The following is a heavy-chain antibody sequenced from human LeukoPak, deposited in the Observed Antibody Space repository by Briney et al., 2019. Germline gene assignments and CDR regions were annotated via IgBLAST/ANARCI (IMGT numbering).Heavy chain of an antibody. CDR2: LYSDGTT. D-gene: IGHD3-22*01. V-gene: IGHV3-53*01. CDR1: GFTVSSNY. Sequence: GGSLRLSCAASGFTVSSNYMSWVRQAPGKGLEWVSVLYSDGTTYYVDFVKGRFTISRDNSKNTLYLQMNSLRAEDTAVYYCARGSTYYDSSGQVPFDYWGQGTLVIVSS. CDR3: ARGSTYYDSSGQVPFDY. J-gene: IGHJ4*02.